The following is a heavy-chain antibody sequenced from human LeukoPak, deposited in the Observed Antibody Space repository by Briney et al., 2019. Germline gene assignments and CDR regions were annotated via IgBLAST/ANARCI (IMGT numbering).Heavy chain of an antibody. CDR1: GFTLSSYA. CDR2: ISVSGST. J-gene: IGHJ4*02. V-gene: IGHV3-23*01. CDR3: AKDLRRGQWLFDY. D-gene: IGHD6-19*01. Sequence: PGGSLRLSCAASGFTLSSYAMSWVRQAPGKGLEWVPAISVSGSTYYADSVKGRFTISRDNSKDTLYLQMNSLRAEDTAVYYCAKDLRRGQWLFDYWGQGTLVTVSS.